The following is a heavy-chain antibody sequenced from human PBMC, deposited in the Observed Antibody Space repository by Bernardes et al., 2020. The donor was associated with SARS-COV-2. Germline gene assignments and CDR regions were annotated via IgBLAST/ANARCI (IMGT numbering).Heavy chain of an antibody. D-gene: IGHD2-15*01. Sequence: SVKVSCKASGGTFSSYAISWVRQAPGQGLEWMGRIIPILGIANYAQKFQGRVTITADKSTSTAYMELSSLRSEDTAVYYCARESGMVAATPNAFDIWGQGTMVTVSS. CDR2: IIPILGIA. CDR1: GGTFSSYA. J-gene: IGHJ3*02. CDR3: ARESGMVAATPNAFDI. V-gene: IGHV1-69*04.